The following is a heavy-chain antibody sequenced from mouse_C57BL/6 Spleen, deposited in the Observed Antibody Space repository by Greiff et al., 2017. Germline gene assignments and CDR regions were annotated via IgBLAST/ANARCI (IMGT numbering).Heavy chain of an antibody. CDR2: ISSGGSYT. CDR3: ARRGLSADFDY. Sequence: EVKLMESGGDLVKPGGSLKLSCAASGFTFSSYGMSWVRQTPDKRLEWVATISSGGSYTYYPDSVKGRFTISRDNAKNTLYLQMSSLKSEDTAMYYCARRGLSADFDYWGQGTTLTVSS. D-gene: IGHD3-1*01. V-gene: IGHV5-6*02. J-gene: IGHJ2*01. CDR1: GFTFSSYG.